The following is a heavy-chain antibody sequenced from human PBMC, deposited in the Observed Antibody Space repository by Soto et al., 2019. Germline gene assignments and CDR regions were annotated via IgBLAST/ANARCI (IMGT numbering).Heavy chain of an antibody. CDR2: ISNGGSDK. CDR3: ARGYSSAGWGGGMDV. Sequence: QVQLVESGGGVVQPGRSLRLSCAASGFTFSYYAMHWVRQAPGKGLEWVALISNGGSDKYYAHSVKGRFTTSRDNSNNTLYLQINSLRAEDTAVYYCARGYSSAGWGGGMDVWGQGTTVTVSS. V-gene: IGHV3-30-3*01. J-gene: IGHJ6*02. D-gene: IGHD6-19*01. CDR1: GFTFSYYA.